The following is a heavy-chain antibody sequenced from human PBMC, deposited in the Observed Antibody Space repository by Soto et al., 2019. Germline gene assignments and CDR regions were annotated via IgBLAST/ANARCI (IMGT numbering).Heavy chain of an antibody. CDR1: VGSISSSSYY. J-gene: IGHJ5*02. Sequence: SETLSLTCTFSVGSISSSSYYCGWIRQPPWKGLEWIGSIYYSGSTYYNPSLKSRVTISVDTSKNQFSLKLSSVTAADTAVYYCASTYYYGSGSYHSWFQPWGQGTLVSVS. CDR3: ASTYYYGSGSYHSWFQP. V-gene: IGHV4-39*01. CDR2: IYYSGST. D-gene: IGHD3-10*01.